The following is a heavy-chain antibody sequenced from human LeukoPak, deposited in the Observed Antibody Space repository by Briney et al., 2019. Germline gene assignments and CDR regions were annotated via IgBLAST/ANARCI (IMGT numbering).Heavy chain of an antibody. CDR1: GGSISSGSYY. CDR3: ARTITSTVTTGYFDP. Sequence: SETVSLTCTVSGGSISSGSYYWSWIRQPAGKGLEWIGRIYTSGSTNYNPSLRSRVTISVDTSKNQFSLKLSSVTAADTAVYYCARTITSTVTTGYFDPWGQGTLVTVSS. J-gene: IGHJ5*02. V-gene: IGHV4-61*02. D-gene: IGHD4-17*01. CDR2: IYTSGST.